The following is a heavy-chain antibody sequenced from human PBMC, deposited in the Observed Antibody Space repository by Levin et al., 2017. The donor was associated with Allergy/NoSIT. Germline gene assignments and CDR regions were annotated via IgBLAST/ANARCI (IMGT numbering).Heavy chain of an antibody. J-gene: IGHJ1*01. D-gene: IGHD4-17*01. Sequence: GESLKISCAASGFTFSSYSMNWVRQAPGKGLEWVSYISSSSSTIYYADSVKGRFTISRDNAKNSLYLQMNSLRDEDTAVYYCAREGYGDYVAEYFQHWGQGTLVTVSS. CDR2: ISSSSSTI. V-gene: IGHV3-48*02. CDR1: GFTFSSYS. CDR3: AREGYGDYVAEYFQH.